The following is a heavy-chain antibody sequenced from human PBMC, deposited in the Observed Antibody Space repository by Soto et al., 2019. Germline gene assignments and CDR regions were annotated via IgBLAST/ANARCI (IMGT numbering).Heavy chain of an antibody. CDR3: GRGPSPRAPAGGTPFYYAMDV. V-gene: IGHV1-8*02. D-gene: IGHD6-13*01. CDR2: MNPINGAT. Sequence: ASEKFSCKASGYDFTAYDINWVRQASGQWLEWMGWMNPINGATGSARRFQGRVSMTRNTATGTAYLELTSLRSDDTAVYYCGRGPSPRAPAGGTPFYYAMDVWGQGTTVTV. J-gene: IGHJ6*02. CDR1: GYDFTAYD.